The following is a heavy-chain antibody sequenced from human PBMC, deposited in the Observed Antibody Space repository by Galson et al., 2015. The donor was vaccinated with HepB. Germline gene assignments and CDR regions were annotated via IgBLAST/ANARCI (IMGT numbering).Heavy chain of an antibody. CDR2: ISWNSDFT. CDR1: GFTFEDYA. Sequence: SLRLSCAASGFTFEDYAIHWVRQVPGKGLEWVSGISWNSDFTGYADSVRGRFTISRDNAKYSLYLQMNSLRTEDTALYYCVQDLTYYYGSGSYFVGMNAWGQGTTVTVS. J-gene: IGHJ6*02. V-gene: IGHV3-9*01. CDR3: VQDLTYYYGSGSYFVGMNA. D-gene: IGHD3-10*01.